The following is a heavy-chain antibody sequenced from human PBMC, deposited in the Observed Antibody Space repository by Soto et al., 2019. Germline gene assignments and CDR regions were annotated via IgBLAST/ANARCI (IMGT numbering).Heavy chain of an antibody. CDR2: ISTYNSDT. CDR3: AIQDYDLLTL. D-gene: IGHD3-9*01. V-gene: IGHV1-18*01. CDR1: GYTFTSYG. Sequence: QVHLVQSGGEVKNPGASVKVSCKASGYTFTSYGISWVRQAPGQGLEWMGWISTYNSDTSYAQKLQGRVTMTTDTSTSTASMELRSLRSDDTAVYYCAIQDYDLLTLWGQGTLVTVSS. J-gene: IGHJ4*02.